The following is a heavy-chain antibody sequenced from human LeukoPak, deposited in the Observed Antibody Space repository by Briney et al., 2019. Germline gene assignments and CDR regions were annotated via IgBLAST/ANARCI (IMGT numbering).Heavy chain of an antibody. Sequence: TSSETLSLTCTLSGGFISGYYWSWIRQSPGKGLEWIGYINYSGSTTYNPSLKSRVTLTVDTSKNQFSLRLGSVTAADAAVYYCARTSGVNDYWGQGTLVTVSS. D-gene: IGHD7-27*01. J-gene: IGHJ4*02. CDR3: ARTSGVNDY. CDR2: INYSGST. CDR1: GGFISGYY. V-gene: IGHV4-59*01.